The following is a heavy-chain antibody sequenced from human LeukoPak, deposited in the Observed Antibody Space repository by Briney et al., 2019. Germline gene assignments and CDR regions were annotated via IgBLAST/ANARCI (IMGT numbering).Heavy chain of an antibody. J-gene: IGHJ3*02. D-gene: IGHD6-19*01. CDR2: IYYNGNT. CDR3: ARLTALAGHRGAFDI. CDR1: GGSIGGHTFY. Sequence: SETLSLTCNVSGGSIGGHTFYWDWIRQPPGKGLEWLATIYYNGNTFYNPSLKSRVAMSIDMSKSQFSLHLSSVTAADTAIYYCARLTALAGHRGAFDIWGPGTMVTVSS. V-gene: IGHV4-39*01.